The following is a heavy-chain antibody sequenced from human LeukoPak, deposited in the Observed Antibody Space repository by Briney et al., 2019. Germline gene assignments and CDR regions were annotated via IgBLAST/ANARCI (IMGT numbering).Heavy chain of an antibody. CDR3: ARRLLEGGYLFSIGGWDYYYGMDV. CDR2: MNPNSGNT. CDR1: GYTFTIYD. Sequence: ASVKVSCKASGYTFTIYDINWVRQATGQGLEWMGWMNPNSGNTGYAQKFQGRVTMTRNTSISTAYMELSSLRSEDTAVYYCARRLLEGGYLFSIGGWDYYYGMDVWGQGTTVTVSS. V-gene: IGHV1-8*01. J-gene: IGHJ6*02. D-gene: IGHD5-12*01.